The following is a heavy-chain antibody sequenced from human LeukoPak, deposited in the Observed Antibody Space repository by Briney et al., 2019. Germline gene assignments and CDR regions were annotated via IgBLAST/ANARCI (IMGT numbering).Heavy chain of an antibody. Sequence: GGSLRLSCAASGFTFSSYWIDWVRQAPGKGLEWVGNIKRDGNGKNYVDSLKGRFSISRDNAKNSLYLQMDSLRAEHTAVYYSAKAGAYPIIPYDSWGQGALVTVSS. V-gene: IGHV3-7*01. D-gene: IGHD3-3*01. CDR2: IKRDGNGK. CDR1: GFTFSSYW. J-gene: IGHJ5*01. CDR3: AKAGAYPIIPYDS.